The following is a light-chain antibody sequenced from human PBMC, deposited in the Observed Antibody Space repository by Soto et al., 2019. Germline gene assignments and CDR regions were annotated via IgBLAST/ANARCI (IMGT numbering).Light chain of an antibody. CDR1: ESISSW. V-gene: IGKV1-5*03. CDR2: KAS. J-gene: IGKJ4*01. CDR3: QHLSVFPLA. Sequence: DIQMTQFPSTLSASVGDRVTITCRASESISSWLAWYQQKPGKAPKILIYKASTLQNGVPSRFTTCRSRAENTLTITGAEHDVFANFYGQHLSVFPLAFGGGTKVEIK.